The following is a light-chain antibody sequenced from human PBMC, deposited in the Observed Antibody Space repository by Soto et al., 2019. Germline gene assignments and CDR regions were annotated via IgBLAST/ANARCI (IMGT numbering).Light chain of an antibody. Sequence: QMTQSPSSLSASVGDRVTITCRASQSISSYLNWYQQKQGKAPKLLIYAASSLQSGVPSRFSGSGSGTDLTLTISRLQPEDFETYYCQQSYSTPRTFGQGTKVEIK. CDR3: QQSYSTPRT. CDR1: QSISSY. J-gene: IGKJ1*01. V-gene: IGKV1-39*01. CDR2: AAS.